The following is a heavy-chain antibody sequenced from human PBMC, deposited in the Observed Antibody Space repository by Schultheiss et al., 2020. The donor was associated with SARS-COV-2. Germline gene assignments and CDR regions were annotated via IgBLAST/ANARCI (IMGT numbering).Heavy chain of an antibody. V-gene: IGHV5-51*01. Sequence: GESLKISCKGSGYSFTSYWIGWVRQMPGKGLEWMGIIFPGDSDTRYSPSFQGRVTISADKSVNTAYLQWSSLKASDTAMYYCARHREWELLGHYYYGMDVWGQGTTVTVSS. CDR1: GYSFTSYW. J-gene: IGHJ6*02. D-gene: IGHD1-26*01. CDR2: IFPGDSDT. CDR3: ARHREWELLGHYYYGMDV.